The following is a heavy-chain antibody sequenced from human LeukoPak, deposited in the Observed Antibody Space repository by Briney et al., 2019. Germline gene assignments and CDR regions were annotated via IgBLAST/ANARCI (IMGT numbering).Heavy chain of an antibody. J-gene: IGHJ5*02. CDR3: ARSLGVSSGYTFDP. D-gene: IGHD3-22*01. V-gene: IGHV4-59*01. CDR1: GGSISSYY. CDR2: IYYSGST. Sequence: SETLSLTCTVSGGSISSYYWSWIRQPPGKGLGWIGYIYYSGSTNYNPSLKSRVTISVDTSKNQFSLKLSSVTAADTAVYYCARSLGVSSGYTFDPWGQGTLVTVSS.